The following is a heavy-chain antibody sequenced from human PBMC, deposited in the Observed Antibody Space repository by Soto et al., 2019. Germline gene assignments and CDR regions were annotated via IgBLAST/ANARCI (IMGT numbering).Heavy chain of an antibody. CDR3: AREDVGYCSSTSCYTPGYFDY. D-gene: IGHD2-2*02. V-gene: IGHV4-30-2*01. J-gene: IGHJ4*02. CDR1: SGSISSGGYS. CDR2: IYHSGST. Sequence: SETLSLTCAVSSGSISSGGYSWSWIRQPPGKGLEWSGYIYHSGSTYNPPLKSRVTISVDRSKNQFSLKLSSVTAADTAVYYCAREDVGYCSSTSCYTPGYFDYWGQGTLVTVSS.